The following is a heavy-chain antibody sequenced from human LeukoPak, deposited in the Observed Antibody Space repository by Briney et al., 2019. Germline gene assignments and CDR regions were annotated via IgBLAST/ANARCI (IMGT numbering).Heavy chain of an antibody. CDR1: GYSVGTDLY. Sequence: PSETLSLTCTVSGYSVGTDLYWAWIRQPPGKGLEWIGSIYHRGNTYYNPSVKSRVTISLDTSKNQFSLNLISVTAADTAVYYCARGFGAAAAAGDYWGQGILVTVSS. CDR2: IYHRGNT. D-gene: IGHD6-13*01. V-gene: IGHV4-38-2*02. CDR3: ARGFGAAAAAGDY. J-gene: IGHJ4*02.